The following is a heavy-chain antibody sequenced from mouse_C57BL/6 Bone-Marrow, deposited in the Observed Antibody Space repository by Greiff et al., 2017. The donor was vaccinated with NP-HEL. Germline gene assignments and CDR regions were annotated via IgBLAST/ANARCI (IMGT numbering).Heavy chain of an antibody. CDR3: ARALLLRAWFAY. Sequence: EVKLVESVAELVRPGASVKLSCTASGFNIKNTYMHWVKQRPEQGLEWIGRIDPANGNTKYAPKFQGKATITADTSSNSAYLQLSSLTSEDTAIYYCARALLLRAWFAYWGQGTLVTVSA. J-gene: IGHJ3*01. V-gene: IGHV14-3*01. CDR2: IDPANGNT. CDR1: GFNIKNTY. D-gene: IGHD1-1*01.